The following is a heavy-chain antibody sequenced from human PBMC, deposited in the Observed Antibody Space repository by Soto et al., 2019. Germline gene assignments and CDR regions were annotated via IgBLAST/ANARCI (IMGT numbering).Heavy chain of an antibody. CDR2: INPNSGGT. D-gene: IGHD1-26*01. Sequence: ASVKVSCKASGFTFTGHYIHWVRQAPGQGLEWMGWINPNSGGTSYAQKFQGRVTMTRDTSITTAYMELSRLSSDDTAVYYCAHSGSFSRPSLGYFDYWGQGALVTVSS. CDR1: GFTFTGHY. J-gene: IGHJ4*02. CDR3: AHSGSFSRPSLGYFDY. V-gene: IGHV1-2*02.